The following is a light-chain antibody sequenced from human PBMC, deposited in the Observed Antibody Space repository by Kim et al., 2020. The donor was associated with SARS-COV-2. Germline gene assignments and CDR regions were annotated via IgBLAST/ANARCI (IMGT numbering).Light chain of an antibody. CDR1: NSDIGRYNY. Sequence: QSALTQPASVSGSPGQSITISCTGSNSDIGRYNYVSWYQQHPGRAPRLIIFDVTRRPPGISVRFSASKSGNTASLTISSLRADDEADYYCCSFTSRPSWVFGGGTQLTVL. CDR3: CSFTSRPSWV. CDR2: DVT. V-gene: IGLV2-14*03. J-gene: IGLJ3*02.